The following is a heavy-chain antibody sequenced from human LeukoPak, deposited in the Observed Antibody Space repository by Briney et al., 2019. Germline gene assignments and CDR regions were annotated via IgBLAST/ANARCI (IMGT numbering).Heavy chain of an antibody. CDR2: ISSSSSYI. D-gene: IGHD4-23*01. J-gene: IGHJ4*02. V-gene: IGHV3-21*01. CDR1: GVTLSSYA. Sequence: GGSLRLSCAASGVTLSSYAMSWARQAPGKGLEWVSSISSSSSYIYYADSVKGRFTISRDNAKNSLYLQMNSLRAEDTAVYYCARENLLDYGGSNWGQGTLVTVSS. CDR3: ARENLLDYGGSN.